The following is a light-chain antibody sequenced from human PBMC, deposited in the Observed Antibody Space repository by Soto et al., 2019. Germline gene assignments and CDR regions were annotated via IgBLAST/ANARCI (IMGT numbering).Light chain of an antibody. CDR2: GAS. CDR1: QSLSSDY. J-gene: IGKJ5*01. CDR3: QQYGGSPPIT. Sequence: EIVLTRSPGTLSLSPGERATLSCRASQSLSSDYLAWYQQKVGQTPRLLIYGASSRATGIPDRFSGSGSGTDFTLTISRLEPEYFAVYFCQQYGGSPPITFGQGTRLEIK. V-gene: IGKV3-20*01.